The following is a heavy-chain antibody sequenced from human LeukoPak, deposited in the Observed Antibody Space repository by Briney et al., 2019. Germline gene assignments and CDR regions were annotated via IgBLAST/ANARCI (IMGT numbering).Heavy chain of an antibody. J-gene: IGHJ6*02. Sequence: ASVKVSCGASGYTFTDYYVHWVRQAPGQGLEWMAIINPSGDTTSHAQKFQGRVTMTRDTSASTVYMELSSLRSEDTAVYYCASVYKNGMDVWGQGTTVTVSS. CDR3: ASVYKNGMDV. V-gene: IGHV1-46*01. CDR2: INPSGDTT. CDR1: GYTFTDYY. D-gene: IGHD5-24*01.